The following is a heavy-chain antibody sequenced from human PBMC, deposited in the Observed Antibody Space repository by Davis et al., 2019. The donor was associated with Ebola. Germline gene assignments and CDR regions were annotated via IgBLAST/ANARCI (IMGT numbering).Heavy chain of an antibody. CDR2: IYYSGST. J-gene: IGHJ4*02. CDR1: GGSISSYY. Sequence: MPGGSLRLSCTASGGSISSYYWSWIRQPPGKGLEWIGYIYYSGSTNYNPSLKSRVTISVDTSKNQFSLKLSSVTAADTAVYYCARQGMGDYVSLGYWGQGTLVTVSS. D-gene: IGHD4-17*01. V-gene: IGHV4-59*08. CDR3: ARQGMGDYVSLGY.